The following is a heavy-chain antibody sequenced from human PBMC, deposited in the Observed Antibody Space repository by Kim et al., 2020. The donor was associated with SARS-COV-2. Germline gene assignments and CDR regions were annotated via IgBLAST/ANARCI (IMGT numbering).Heavy chain of an antibody. V-gene: IGHV3-64*02. J-gene: IGHJ1*01. D-gene: IGHD2-21*02. CDR3: ARDNCRGDDCYRYFEH. CDR2: ISGSGYRT. CDR1: GFTFSDYV. Sequence: GGSLRLSCAASGFTFSDYVMNWVRQAPGKGLEYVATISGSGYRTFYADSVKGRFTVSRDNSKSTLYLQMGSLTTEDMGVYYCARDNCRGDDCYRYFEHWGQGTLVTVSS.